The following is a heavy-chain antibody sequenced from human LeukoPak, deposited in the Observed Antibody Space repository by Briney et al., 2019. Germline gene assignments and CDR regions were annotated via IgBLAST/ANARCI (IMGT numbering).Heavy chain of an antibody. D-gene: IGHD3-10*01. CDR2: IYYTGST. Sequence: PSQTLSLTCTVSGGSIYSGGYYWSWIRQHPGKGLEWIGYIYYTGSTYYNPSLKSRVAISVDTSKNQFSLILSSVTAADTAVYYCARNADGSGNLLPFYFDYWGPGTLVTVSS. CDR3: ARNADGSGNLLPFYFDY. V-gene: IGHV4-31*03. J-gene: IGHJ4*02. CDR1: GGSIYSGGYY.